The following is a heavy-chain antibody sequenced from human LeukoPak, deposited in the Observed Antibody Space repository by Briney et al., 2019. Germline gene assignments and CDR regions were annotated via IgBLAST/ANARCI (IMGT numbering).Heavy chain of an antibody. Sequence: GGSLRLSCAASGFTFSSYGMHWVRQAPGKGLEWVSVIWYDGSNKYYADSVKGRFTISRDNSKNTLYLQMNSLRAEDTAVYYCARGMYYYDSSGYYYEGDGYYFDYWGQGTLVTVSS. CDR3: ARGMYYYDSSGYYYEGDGYYFDY. V-gene: IGHV3-33*01. J-gene: IGHJ4*02. CDR2: IWYDGSNK. D-gene: IGHD3-22*01. CDR1: GFTFSSYG.